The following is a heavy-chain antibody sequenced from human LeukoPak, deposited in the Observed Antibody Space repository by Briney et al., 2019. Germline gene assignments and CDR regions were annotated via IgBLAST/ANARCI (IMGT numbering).Heavy chain of an antibody. CDR1: GFTFSRYA. J-gene: IGHJ4*02. CDR2: IYSGGST. CDR3: ALGLVTDY. Sequence: SGRSLRLSCAASGFTFSRYAMHWVRQAPGKGLEWVSVIYSGGSTYYADSVKGRFTISRDNSKNTLYLQMNSLRVEDTAVYYCALGLVTDYWGQGTLVTVSS. V-gene: IGHV3-66*01. D-gene: IGHD3-9*01.